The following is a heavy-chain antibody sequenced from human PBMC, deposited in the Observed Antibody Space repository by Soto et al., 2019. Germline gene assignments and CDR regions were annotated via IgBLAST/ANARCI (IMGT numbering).Heavy chain of an antibody. CDR3: AKLVIGYCSGNTCDDY. Sequence: VQLLESGGGLIQPGGSLRLSCAASGFTFSYGIHWLRQAPGKGLEWVAYISYDSSNKFYGDSVKGRFTISRDNSKNTHFLQMINRRAEDTAVYYCAKLVIGYCSGNTCDDYWGQGTLVAVSS. J-gene: IGHJ4*02. CDR2: ISYDSSNK. CDR1: GFTFSYG. D-gene: IGHD2-15*01. V-gene: IGHV3-30*18.